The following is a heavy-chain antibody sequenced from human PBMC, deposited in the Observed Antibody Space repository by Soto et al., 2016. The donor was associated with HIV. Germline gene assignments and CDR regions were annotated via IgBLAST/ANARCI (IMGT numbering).Heavy chain of an antibody. J-gene: IGHJ5*02. CDR2: IYYSGTT. CDR3: ARDSLSGDWFDP. V-gene: IGHV4-31*03. D-gene: IGHD2-8*02. Sequence: QVRLQESGPGLVKPSETLSLTCNVSGVSITSGGYFWDWIRQRPGKGLEFIGYIYYSGTTYYNPSLESRVTISFDTSKNQFSLKLTSVTAADTAVYFCARDSLSGDWFDPWGQGTLVTVSS. CDR1: GVSITSGGYF.